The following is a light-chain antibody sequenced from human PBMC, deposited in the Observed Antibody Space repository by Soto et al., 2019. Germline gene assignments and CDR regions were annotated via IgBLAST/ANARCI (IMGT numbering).Light chain of an antibody. CDR1: QSISRW. CDR3: QQRNNWPPIT. J-gene: IGKJ5*01. CDR2: DAS. Sequence: DIQMTQSPSTLSASVGDRVTITCRASQSISRWLAWYQQKPGKAXKLXIYDASTRATGIPARFSGSGSETDFTLTITSLEPEDFAVYYCQQRNNWPPITFGQGTRLEIK. V-gene: IGKV1-5*01.